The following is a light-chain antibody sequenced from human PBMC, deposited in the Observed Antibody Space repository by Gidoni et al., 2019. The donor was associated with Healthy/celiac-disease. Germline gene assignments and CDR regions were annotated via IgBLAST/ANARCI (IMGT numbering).Light chain of an antibody. CDR1: QSISSW. V-gene: IGKV1-5*03. CDR3: QQYNSYPLT. Sequence: DIQMTQSPSTLSASVGDRVTITCRASQSISSWLAWYQQKPGKAPKLLIYKAYSLESGVTSRFSGSGSGTEFTLTISSRQPDDFATYYCQQYNSYPLTFGGXTKVEIK. CDR2: KAY. J-gene: IGKJ4*01.